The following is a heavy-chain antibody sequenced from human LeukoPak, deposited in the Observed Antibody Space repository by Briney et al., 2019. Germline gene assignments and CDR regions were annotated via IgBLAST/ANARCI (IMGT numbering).Heavy chain of an antibody. Sequence: KPSETLSLTCTVSGGSISSYYWSWIRQPPGKGLEWIGYIYYSGSTNYNPSLKSRVTISVDTSKNQFSLKLSSVTAADTAVYYCARTVCSSTSCWFDYWGQGTPVTVSS. D-gene: IGHD2-2*01. CDR1: GGSISSYY. CDR2: IYYSGST. J-gene: IGHJ4*02. V-gene: IGHV4-59*01. CDR3: ARTVCSSTSCWFDY.